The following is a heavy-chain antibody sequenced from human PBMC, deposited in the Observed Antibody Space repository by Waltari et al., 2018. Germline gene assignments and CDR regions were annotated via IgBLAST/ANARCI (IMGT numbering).Heavy chain of an antibody. D-gene: IGHD3-22*01. J-gene: IGHJ4*02. V-gene: IGHV3-48*01. CDR2: INSGSTTI. CDR1: GFTFRGYS. CDR3: VRDPYHDPSGYPGY. Sequence: EVQLVESGGGLVQPGGSLRLACAASGFTFRGYSMNWVRQAPGKGPEWISYINSGSTTISYADCVRGRFTISRDNAKSFLYLELFSLRAEDTAVYYCVRDPYHDPSGYPGYWGQGTLVIVSS.